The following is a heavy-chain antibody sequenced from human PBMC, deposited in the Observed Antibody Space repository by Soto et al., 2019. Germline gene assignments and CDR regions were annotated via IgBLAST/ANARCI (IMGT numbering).Heavy chain of an antibody. J-gene: IGHJ3*02. CDR2: ISSSSSYI. V-gene: IGHV3-21*01. CDR3: ARDLPRRDGYNFPDAFDI. D-gene: IGHD5-12*01. Sequence: EVQLVESGGGLVKPGGSLRLSCAASGFTFSSYSMNWVRQAPGKGLEWVSSISSSSSYIYYADSVKGRFTISRDNAKNSXXLQMNSLRAEDTAVYYCARDLPRRDGYNFPDAFDIWGQGTMVTVSS. CDR1: GFTFSSYS.